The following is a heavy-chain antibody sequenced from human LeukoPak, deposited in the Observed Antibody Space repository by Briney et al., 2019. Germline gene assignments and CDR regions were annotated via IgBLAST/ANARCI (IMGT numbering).Heavy chain of an antibody. D-gene: IGHD3-10*01. CDR3: ARTSRHFYGSGTNLTPWPAGMDV. CDR2: IIPILGIA. CDR1: GGTFSSYA. Sequence: LRASVKVSCKASGGTFSSYATSWVRQAPGQGLEWMGRIIPILGIANYAQKFQGRVTITADKSTSTAYMELSSLRSEDTAVYYCARTSRHFYGSGTNLTPWPAGMDVWGQGTTVTVSS. J-gene: IGHJ6*02. V-gene: IGHV1-69*04.